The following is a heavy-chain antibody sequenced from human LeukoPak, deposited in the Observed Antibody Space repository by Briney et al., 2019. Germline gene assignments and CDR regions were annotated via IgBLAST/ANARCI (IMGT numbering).Heavy chain of an antibody. CDR1: GFTFSDYY. V-gene: IGHV3-11*03. Sequence: PGGSLRLSCAASGFTFSDYYMSWIRQAPGKGLEWVSYISSSSSYTNYADSVKGRFTISRDNAKNSLYLQMNSLRAEDTAVYYCARWTIAAAGSFDYWGQGTLVTVSS. J-gene: IGHJ4*02. CDR2: ISSSSSYT. D-gene: IGHD6-13*01. CDR3: ARWTIAAAGSFDY.